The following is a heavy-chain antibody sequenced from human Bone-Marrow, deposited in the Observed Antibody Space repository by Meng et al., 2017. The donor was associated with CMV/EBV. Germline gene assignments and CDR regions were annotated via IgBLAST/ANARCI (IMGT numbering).Heavy chain of an antibody. D-gene: IGHD7-27*01. CDR3: ARDSWGFDY. J-gene: IGHJ4*02. V-gene: IGHV3-30*04. Sequence: GGSLRLSCAASGFTFSSHAMHWVRQAPGKGLEWVALISYDGSNKYYADSVEGRFTISRDNSKNTLYLQMNSLRPEDTAVYYCARDSWGFDYWGQGTLVTVSS. CDR1: GFTFSSHA. CDR2: ISYDGSNK.